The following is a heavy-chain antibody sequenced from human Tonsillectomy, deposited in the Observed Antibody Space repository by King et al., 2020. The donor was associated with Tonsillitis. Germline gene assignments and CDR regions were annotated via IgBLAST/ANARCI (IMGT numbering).Heavy chain of an antibody. CDR1: GFTFSSYG. J-gene: IGHJ4*02. CDR2: ISYDGSNK. V-gene: IGHV3-30*18. Sequence: VQLVESGGGVVQPGRSLRLSCAASGFTFSSYGMHWVRQAPGKGLEWVAVISYDGSNKYYADSVKGRFTISRDNSKNTLYLQMNSLRAEDTAVYYCAKRTAGGDYWGQGTLVTVSS. D-gene: IGHD3-16*01. CDR3: AKRTAGGDY.